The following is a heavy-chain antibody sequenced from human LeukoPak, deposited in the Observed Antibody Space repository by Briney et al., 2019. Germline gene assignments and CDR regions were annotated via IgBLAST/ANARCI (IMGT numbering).Heavy chain of an antibody. CDR3: ARSSRRYFDY. J-gene: IGHJ4*02. CDR2: INHSGST. V-gene: IGHV4-34*01. D-gene: IGHD2/OR15-2a*01. Sequence: SETLSLTCAVYGGSFSGYYWSWIRQPPGKGLEWIGEINHSGSTNYNPSLKSRVTISVDTSKNQFSLKLSSVTAADTAVYYCARSSRRYFDYWGQETLVTVSS. CDR1: GGSFSGYY.